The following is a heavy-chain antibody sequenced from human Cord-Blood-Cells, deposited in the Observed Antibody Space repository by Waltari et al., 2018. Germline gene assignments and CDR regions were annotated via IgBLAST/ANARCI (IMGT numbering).Heavy chain of an antibody. V-gene: IGHV3-48*03. CDR1: GFTFSSYE. J-gene: IGHJ2*01. D-gene: IGHD1-26*01. CDR2: ISSSGSTI. CDR3: ARDRRWDPLTPHWYFDL. Sequence: EVQLVESGGGLVQPGGSLRLSCAASGFTFSSYEMNWVRQAPGKGLEWVSYISSSGSTIYYADSVKGRFTISSDNATNSLYLQMNSLRAEDTAVYYCARDRRWDPLTPHWYFDLWGRGTLVTVSS.